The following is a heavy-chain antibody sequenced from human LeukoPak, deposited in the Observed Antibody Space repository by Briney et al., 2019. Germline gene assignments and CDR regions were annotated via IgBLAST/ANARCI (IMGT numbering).Heavy chain of an antibody. CDR1: GFTFSSYW. Sequence: GGSLRLSCAASGFTFSSYWMHWVRQVPGKGLEWVSGISWNSETIGYADSVKGRFTISRDNAKNSLYLQMNSLRAEDTALYYCATNGGGDSGYGNFDYWGQGTLVTVSS. D-gene: IGHD5-12*01. V-gene: IGHV3-9*01. J-gene: IGHJ4*02. CDR2: ISWNSETI. CDR3: ATNGGGDSGYGNFDY.